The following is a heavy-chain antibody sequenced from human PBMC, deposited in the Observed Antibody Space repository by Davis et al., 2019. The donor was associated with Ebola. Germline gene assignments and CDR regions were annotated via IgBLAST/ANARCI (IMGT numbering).Heavy chain of an antibody. Sequence: AASVKVSCKASGGTFSSYAISWVRQAPGQGLEWMGGIIPIFGTANYAQKFQGRVTITADESTSTAYMELSSLRSEDTAVYYCARGPIDEVRGVIIIGFDPWGQGTLVTVSS. CDR3: ARGPIDEVRGVIIIGFDP. J-gene: IGHJ5*02. CDR2: IIPIFGTA. CDR1: GGTFSSYA. V-gene: IGHV1-69*13. D-gene: IGHD3-10*01.